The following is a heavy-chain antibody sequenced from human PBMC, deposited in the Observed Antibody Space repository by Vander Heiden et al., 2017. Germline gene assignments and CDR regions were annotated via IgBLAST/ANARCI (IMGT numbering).Heavy chain of an antibody. Sequence: QLKLQESGPGLVKPSETLSLTCTVSGGSISSGTYYWGWIRQPPGKGLELIGIVYYSGSTYYNPSLKNRVSISVDTSKNQFSLKLSSVTAADTAVYYCARRGGSGRSLDYWGQGTLVTVSS. CDR1: GGSISSGTYY. D-gene: IGHD1-26*01. CDR2: VYYSGST. J-gene: IGHJ4*02. CDR3: ARRGGSGRSLDY. V-gene: IGHV4-39*01.